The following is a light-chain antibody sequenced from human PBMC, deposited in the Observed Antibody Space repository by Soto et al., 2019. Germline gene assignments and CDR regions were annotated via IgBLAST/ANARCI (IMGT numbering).Light chain of an antibody. CDR2: GAS. CDR3: QHYNSYSEA. J-gene: IGKJ1*01. CDR1: QSVDDN. V-gene: IGKV3-15*01. Sequence: IVMTQSPATLSVSPGERATLSCRASQSVDDNLAWYQQKPGQAPRLLIYGASTRATGIPARFSGSGSGTEFTLTISSLQPDDFATYYCQHYNSYSEAFGQGTKVDIK.